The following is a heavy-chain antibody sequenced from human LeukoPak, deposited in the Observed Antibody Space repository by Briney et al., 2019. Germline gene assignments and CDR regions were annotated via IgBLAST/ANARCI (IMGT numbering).Heavy chain of an antibody. V-gene: IGHV4-59*05. CDR3: AQYSSGWYESIDY. CDR1: GGSISDYY. CDR2: TYFGGTT. D-gene: IGHD6-19*01. Sequence: KPSETLSLTCTVSGGSISDYYWSWIRQPPGRGLEWIGSTYFGGTTYHNAPLKSRVTLSVDTSKNQFSLKLSSVTAADTAVYYCAQYSSGWYESIDYWGQGTLVTVSS. J-gene: IGHJ4*02.